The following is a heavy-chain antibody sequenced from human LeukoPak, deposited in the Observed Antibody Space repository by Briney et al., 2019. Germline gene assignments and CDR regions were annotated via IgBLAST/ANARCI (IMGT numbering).Heavy chain of an antibody. J-gene: IGHJ5*02. CDR3: TTAGKFYYGSGSPSWFDP. CDR1: GYSFTDYF. V-gene: IGHV1-69-2*01. CDR2: VDPEDGET. D-gene: IGHD3-10*01. Sequence: GASVKVSCKASGYSFTDYFMHWVQQAPGKGLEWMGRVDPEDGETIYGEKFQGRVTITADTSTDTVYMELSSLRSEDTAVYYCTTAGKFYYGSGSPSWFDPWGQGTLVTVSS.